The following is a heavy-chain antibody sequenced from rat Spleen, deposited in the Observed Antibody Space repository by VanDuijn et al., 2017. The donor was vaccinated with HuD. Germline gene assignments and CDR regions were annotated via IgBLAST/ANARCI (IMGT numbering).Heavy chain of an antibody. V-gene: IGHV5-31*01. Sequence: EVQLVESGGGQVQPGRSLKLSCVASGFTFNDYWMSWIRQAPGKGLEWVASITNTGGSIYYPDSVKGRFTISRDNAQNTLYLQMDSRRSEDTATYYCAKENTIAAGGIMDAWGQGASVTVSS. CDR3: AKENTIAAGGIMDA. CDR2: ITNTGGSI. CDR1: GFTFNDYW. J-gene: IGHJ4*01. D-gene: IGHD1-2*01.